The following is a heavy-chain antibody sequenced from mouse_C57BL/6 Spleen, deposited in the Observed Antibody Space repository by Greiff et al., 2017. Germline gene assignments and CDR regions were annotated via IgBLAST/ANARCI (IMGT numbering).Heavy chain of an antibody. D-gene: IGHD2-2*01. Sequence: QVQLKQSGAELVRPGTSVKVSCKASGYAFTNYLIEWVKQRPGQGLEWIGVINPGSGGTNYNEKFKGKATLTADKSSSTAYMQLSSLTSEDSAVYFCARSGYDEFAYWGQGTLVTVSA. V-gene: IGHV1-54*01. CDR1: GYAFTNYL. J-gene: IGHJ3*01. CDR2: INPGSGGT. CDR3: ARSGYDEFAY.